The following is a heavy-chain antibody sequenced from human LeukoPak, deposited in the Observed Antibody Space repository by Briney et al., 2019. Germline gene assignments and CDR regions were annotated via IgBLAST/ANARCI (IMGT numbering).Heavy chain of an antibody. V-gene: IGHV1-8*01. CDR2: MNPNSNNT. CDR3: ARGYSYGYKDY. CDR1: GYTFTSYD. Sequence: ASVKVSCKASGYTFTSYDINWVRQATGQGLEWMGWMNPNSNNTVYAQKFQGRVTMTRNTSIRTAYMELSSLRSEDTAVYYCARGYSYGYKDYWGQGTLVTVSS. D-gene: IGHD5-18*01. J-gene: IGHJ4*02.